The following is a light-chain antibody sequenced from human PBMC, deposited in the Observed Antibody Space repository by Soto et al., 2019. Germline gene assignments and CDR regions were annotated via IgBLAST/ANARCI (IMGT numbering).Light chain of an antibody. V-gene: IGLV1-44*01. J-gene: IGLJ1*01. CDR3: AAWDDSLNGVYV. CDR1: RSSIGSNN. CDR2: SND. Sequence: QSVLTQPPSASGTPGQRVTTSCSGSRSSIGSNNVYWYQQLPGTAPKLLIYSNDKRPSGVPDRFSGSKSGTSASLAISGLQSEDEADYYCAAWDDSLNGVYVFGPGTKVTVL.